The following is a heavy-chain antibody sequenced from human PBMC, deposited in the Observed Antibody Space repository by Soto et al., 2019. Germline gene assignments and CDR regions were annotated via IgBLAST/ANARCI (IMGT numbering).Heavy chain of an antibody. Sequence: QVQLQESGPGLVKPSQTLSLTCTVSGGSINSGGYCWSWIRQHPGKGRDWIGCISYGGSTSYNPSLKRRVTRSVDTSKNQFSLKLTYVTAAATAVYYCSRGILVWGQGALITVAS. V-gene: IGHV4-31*03. J-gene: IGHJ4*02. CDR1: GGSINSGGYC. CDR2: ISYGGST. D-gene: IGHD5-18*01. CDR3: SRGILV.